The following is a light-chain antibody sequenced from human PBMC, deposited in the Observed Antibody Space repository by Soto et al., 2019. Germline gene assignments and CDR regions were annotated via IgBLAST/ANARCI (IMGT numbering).Light chain of an antibody. CDR1: KLGNKY. CDR2: QDS. CDR3: QAWDSTYV. J-gene: IGLJ1*01. V-gene: IGLV3-1*01. Sequence: SYELTQPPSVSVSPRQTATITCSGDKLGNKYTSWYQQKPGQSPVLIIYQDSRRPSGIPERFSGSNSGNTATLTISGTQAMDEADYYCQAWDSTYVFGTGTKLTVL.